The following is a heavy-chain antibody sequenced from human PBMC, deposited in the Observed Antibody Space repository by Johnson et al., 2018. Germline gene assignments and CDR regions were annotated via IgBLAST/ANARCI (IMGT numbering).Heavy chain of an antibody. CDR2: IRSKANSYAT. V-gene: IGHV3-73*01. CDR1: GFTFSGSA. CDR3: TREKRITIFGVVIIPPGYYYYMDV. Sequence: VQAGGSLKLASVASGFTFSGSAMHWVRQASGKGLEWVGRIRSKANSYATAYAASVKGRFSISRDDSKNTAYLQMNSLKTEDTAVYYCTREKRITIFGVVIIPPGYYYYMDVWGKGTTVTVSS. J-gene: IGHJ6*03. D-gene: IGHD3-3*01.